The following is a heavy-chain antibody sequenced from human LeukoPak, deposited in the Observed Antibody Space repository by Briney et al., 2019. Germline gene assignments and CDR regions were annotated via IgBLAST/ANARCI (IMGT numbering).Heavy chain of an antibody. V-gene: IGHV3-30*03. CDR1: GFTFSSYG. D-gene: IGHD6-19*01. J-gene: IGHJ3*02. Sequence: TGGSLRLSCAASGFTFSSYGMHWVRQAPGKGLEWVAVTSYDGSNKYYADSVKGRFTISRDNSKNTLYLQMNSLRAEDTAVYYCARGDGYSSGWYGAFDIWGQGTMVTVSS. CDR2: TSYDGSNK. CDR3: ARGDGYSSGWYGAFDI.